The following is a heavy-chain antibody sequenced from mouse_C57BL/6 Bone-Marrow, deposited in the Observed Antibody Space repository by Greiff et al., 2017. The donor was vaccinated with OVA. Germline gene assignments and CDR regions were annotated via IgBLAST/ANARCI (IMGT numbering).Heavy chain of an antibody. D-gene: IGHD1-1*01. J-gene: IGHJ2*01. Sequence: EVKLMESEGGLVQPGSSMKLSCTASGFTFSDYYMAWVRQVPEKGLEWVANINYDGSSTYYLDSLKSRFIISRDNAKNILYLQMSSLKSEDTATYYCARDLYGSSYVGYFDYWGQGTTLTVSS. V-gene: IGHV5-16*01. CDR1: GFTFSDYY. CDR2: INYDGSST. CDR3: ARDLYGSSYVGYFDY.